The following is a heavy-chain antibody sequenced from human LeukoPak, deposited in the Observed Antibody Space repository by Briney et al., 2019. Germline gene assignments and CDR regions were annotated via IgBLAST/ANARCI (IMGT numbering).Heavy chain of an antibody. D-gene: IGHD6-19*01. Sequence: GGSLRLSCAASGYTFSTYWMHWVRQAPEKGLEWVSSISSSSTYMFYADSVRGRFTISRDNAKNSLYLQMNSLRAEDTAVYYCARDRGSGWHTFDYWGQGTLVTVSS. CDR1: GYTFSTYW. V-gene: IGHV3-21*01. J-gene: IGHJ4*02. CDR3: ARDRGSGWHTFDY. CDR2: ISSSSTYM.